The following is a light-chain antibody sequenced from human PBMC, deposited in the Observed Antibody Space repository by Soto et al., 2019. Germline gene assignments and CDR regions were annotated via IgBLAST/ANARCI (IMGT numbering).Light chain of an antibody. Sequence: QSFLTQQPSVSGAPGQRVTISCTGSSSNIGAGYDVHWYQQLPGTAPKLLIYGNSNRPSGVPDRFSGSKSGTSASLAITGLQAEDEADYYCQSYDSSLSGYVFGTGTKVTVL. CDR3: QSYDSSLSGYV. V-gene: IGLV1-40*01. J-gene: IGLJ1*01. CDR1: SSNIGAGYD. CDR2: GNS.